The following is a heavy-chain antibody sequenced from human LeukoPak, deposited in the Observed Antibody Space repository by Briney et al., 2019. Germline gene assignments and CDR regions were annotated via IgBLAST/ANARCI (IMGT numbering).Heavy chain of an antibody. CDR1: GGSISNHY. CDR3: VRRGDGYPYYFDY. Sequence: PSETLSLTCTVSGGSISNHYWSWIRQPSGKGLEWIGYIHYGGNTDYNPPLKGRLTISVDTSKNQFSLKLSSVTAADTAVYYCVRRGDGYPYYFDYWGQGTLVTVSS. J-gene: IGHJ4*02. D-gene: IGHD5-24*01. CDR2: IHYGGNT. V-gene: IGHV4-59*11.